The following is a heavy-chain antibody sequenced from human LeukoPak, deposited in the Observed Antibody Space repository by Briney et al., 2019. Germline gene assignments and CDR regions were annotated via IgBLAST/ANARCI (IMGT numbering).Heavy chain of an antibody. V-gene: IGHV1-2*02. CDR2: MNPNSGGS. CDR1: GYTFTSYA. CDR3: ARCSPGDSSNFYAVLQY. J-gene: IGHJ4*02. D-gene: IGHD3-22*01. Sequence: GASVKVSCKASGYTFTSYAMNWVRQAPGQGLEWMGWMNPNSGGSKYAQKFQGSVTMTRDTSISTAYLEISSLTSDDTAVYYCARCSPGDSSNFYAVLQYWGQGTQVTVST.